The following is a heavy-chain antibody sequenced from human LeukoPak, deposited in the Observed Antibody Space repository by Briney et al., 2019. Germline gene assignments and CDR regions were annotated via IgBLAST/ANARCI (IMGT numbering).Heavy chain of an antibody. Sequence: GGSLRLSCAASGFNFNNYWMTWVRQAPGKGLEWLANIKPDGCEKYYLDSVKGRFTISNDNAKNSVYLQMNSLRVEDTAVYYCATLASNVIHDWGQGTLVTVSS. CDR2: IKPDGCEK. D-gene: IGHD1-1*01. CDR1: GFNFNNYW. CDR3: ATLASNVIHD. V-gene: IGHV3-7*03. J-gene: IGHJ4*02.